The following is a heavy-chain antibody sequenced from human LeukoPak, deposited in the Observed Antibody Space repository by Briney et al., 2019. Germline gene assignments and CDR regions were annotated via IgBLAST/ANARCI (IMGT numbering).Heavy chain of an antibody. Sequence: PGGSLRLSCAASGFTFSNAWMSWVRQAPGKGLEWVGRIKSKTDGGTTDYAAPVEGRFTISRDDSKNTLYLQMNSLKTEDTAVYYCTTDVVVVAATVFDYWGQGTLVTVSS. D-gene: IGHD2-15*01. J-gene: IGHJ4*02. CDR2: IKSKTDGGTT. CDR3: TTDVVVVAATVFDY. V-gene: IGHV3-15*01. CDR1: GFTFSNAW.